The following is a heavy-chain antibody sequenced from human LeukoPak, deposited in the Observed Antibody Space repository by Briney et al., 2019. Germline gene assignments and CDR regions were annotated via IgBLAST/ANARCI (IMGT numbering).Heavy chain of an antibody. CDR3: AKERLTFGGGFDY. D-gene: IGHD3-16*01. CDR2: INSDGSST. J-gene: IGHJ4*02. CDR1: GFIFTSYW. Sequence: GGSLRLSCAASGFIFTSYWMHWVRQAPGKGLVWVSRINSDGSSTNYADSVKGRLTISRDNAKNTLYLQMNSLRAEDTAVYYCAKERLTFGGGFDYWGQGTLVTVSS. V-gene: IGHV3-74*01.